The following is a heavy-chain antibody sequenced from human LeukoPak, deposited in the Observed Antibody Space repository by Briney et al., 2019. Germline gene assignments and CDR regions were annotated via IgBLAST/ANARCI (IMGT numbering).Heavy chain of an antibody. CDR2: ISGSGGST. Sequence: PGGSLRLSCAASGFTFSSYAMSWVRQAPGKGLEWVSAISGSGGSTYYADSVKGRFTISRDNSKNTLYLQMNSLRAEDTAVYYCAKFPPQGTSAPMGAFDIWGQGTMVTVSS. CDR3: AKFPPQGTSAPMGAFDI. D-gene: IGHD2-2*01. CDR1: GFTFSSYA. V-gene: IGHV3-23*01. J-gene: IGHJ3*02.